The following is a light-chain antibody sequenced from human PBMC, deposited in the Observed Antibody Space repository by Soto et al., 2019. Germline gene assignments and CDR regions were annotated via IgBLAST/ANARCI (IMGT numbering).Light chain of an antibody. CDR3: QQRSNWPPLT. CDR1: QSVRSY. Sequence: PGERAPLSCRASQSVRSYLAWYQQKPGQAPRLLIYDASNRATGIPARFSGSGSGTDFTLTISSLEPEDFAVYYCQQRSNWPPLTFGGGTKVEIK. V-gene: IGKV3-11*01. J-gene: IGKJ4*01. CDR2: DAS.